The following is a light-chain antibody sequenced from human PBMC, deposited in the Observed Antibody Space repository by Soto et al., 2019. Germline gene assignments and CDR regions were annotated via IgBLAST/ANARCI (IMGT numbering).Light chain of an antibody. CDR3: QQYNKWPPWT. CDR2: AAS. CDR1: QSVRNN. J-gene: IGKJ1*01. V-gene: IGKV3-15*01. Sequence: VLTQSPATLSVSPGERATLSCRASQSVRNNLAWYQQKPGLAPRLLISAASTRATGIPARFSGNGSETECTLIIDNLQSEDYALYYCQQYNKWPPWTFGQGTKVEVK.